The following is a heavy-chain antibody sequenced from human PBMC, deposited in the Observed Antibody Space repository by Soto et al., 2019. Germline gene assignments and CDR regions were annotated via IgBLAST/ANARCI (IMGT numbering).Heavy chain of an antibody. Sequence: VSLRLSCAASGFNFGGSSMNWVRQTPGKRLEWVAAISDSVSYIKYADSVKGRFTISRDNAKNSLFLQMNSLRVEDTAVYYCESSSSYYYFKWGQGTLVTVSS. CDR1: GFNFGGSS. CDR2: ISDSVSYI. V-gene: IGHV3-21*06. D-gene: IGHD6-13*01. CDR3: ESSSSYYYFK. J-gene: IGHJ4*02.